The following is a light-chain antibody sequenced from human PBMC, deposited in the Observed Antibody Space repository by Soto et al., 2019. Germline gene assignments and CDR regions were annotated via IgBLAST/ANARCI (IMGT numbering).Light chain of an antibody. CDR1: QSVSSN. Sequence: EIVMTQSPATLSVSPGERATLSCRASQSVSSNLAWYQHKPGQAPRLLIFGASTRATGIPARFSGRGSGTEFTLTISSLQSEDLAVYYCQQYNNYVTFGQGTRLEI. CDR3: QQYNNYVT. CDR2: GAS. J-gene: IGKJ5*01. V-gene: IGKV3-15*01.